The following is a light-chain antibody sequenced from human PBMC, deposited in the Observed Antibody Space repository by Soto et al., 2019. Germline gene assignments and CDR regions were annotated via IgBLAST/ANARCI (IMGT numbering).Light chain of an antibody. J-gene: IGKJ2*01. CDR3: QQRSNWPPYT. Sequence: EIVLTQSPATLSLSPGERATLSCRASQSVSSYLAWYQQKPGQAPRLLIYDASNRATGIPARFSGSGSGIDFTLTISSLEPEDFAVYYCQQRSNWPPYTFGQVTKLEIK. CDR1: QSVSSY. CDR2: DAS. V-gene: IGKV3-11*01.